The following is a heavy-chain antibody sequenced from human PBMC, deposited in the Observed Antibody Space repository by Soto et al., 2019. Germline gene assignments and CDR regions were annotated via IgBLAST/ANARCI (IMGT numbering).Heavy chain of an antibody. CDR3: ARAPGGSSSFVDY. J-gene: IGHJ4*02. Sequence: QVQLVQSGAEEKKPGASVKVSCKASGYTFTSYAIHWVRQAPGQRLEWMGWINAGNGNTKYSKKFQGRVTITRDTSASTAYMELSSLRSEDTAVYYCARAPGGSSSFVDYWGQGTLVTVSS. CDR2: INAGNGNT. D-gene: IGHD6-6*01. CDR1: GYTFTSYA. V-gene: IGHV1-3*05.